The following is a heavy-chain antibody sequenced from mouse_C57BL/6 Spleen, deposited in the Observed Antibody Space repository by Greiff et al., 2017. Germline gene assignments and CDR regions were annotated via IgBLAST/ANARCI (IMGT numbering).Heavy chain of an antibody. J-gene: IGHJ3*01. Sequence: QVHVKQPGAELVKPGASVKLSCKASGYTFTSYWMHWVKQRPGQGLEWIGMIHPNSGSTNYNEKFKSKATLTVDKSSSTAYMQLSSLTSEDSAVYYCAEEDSGTPSWFAYWGQGTLVTVSA. D-gene: IGHD4-1*01. CDR2: IHPNSGST. CDR1: GYTFTSYW. CDR3: AEEDSGTPSWFAY. V-gene: IGHV1-64*01.